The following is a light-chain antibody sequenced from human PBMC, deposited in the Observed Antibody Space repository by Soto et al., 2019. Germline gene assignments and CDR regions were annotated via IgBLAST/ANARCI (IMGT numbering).Light chain of an antibody. CDR1: QSVRSY. V-gene: IGKV3-11*01. CDR2: EAS. Sequence: DIVLTXSPXXXXLSPGEKATXSCRASQSVRSYLVWYQQKPGQAPRLVMYEASTRATGIPARFSGGGSGTDFTLTISSLEPEDSAVYYCQQCTNWPWTFGQGTKVEIK. CDR3: QQCTNWPWT. J-gene: IGKJ1*01.